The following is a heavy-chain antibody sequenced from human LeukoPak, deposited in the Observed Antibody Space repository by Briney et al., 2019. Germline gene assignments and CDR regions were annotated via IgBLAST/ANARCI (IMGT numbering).Heavy chain of an antibody. J-gene: IGHJ6*03. CDR3: ARDPVAGTLYYYMDV. Sequence: GGSLRLSCAASGFTFSSYEMNWVRQAPGKGLEWVSYISSGGSTIYYADSVRGRFTISRDNAKNSLYLQMNSLRAEDTAVYYCARDPVAGTLYYYMDVWGKGTTVTISS. D-gene: IGHD6-19*01. CDR1: GFTFSSYE. V-gene: IGHV3-48*03. CDR2: ISSGGSTI.